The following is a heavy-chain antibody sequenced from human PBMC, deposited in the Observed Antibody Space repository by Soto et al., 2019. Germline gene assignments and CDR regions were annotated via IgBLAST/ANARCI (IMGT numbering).Heavy chain of an antibody. Sequence: SQTLSLTCAISGDSVSSSRAAWNWIRQSPSRGLEWLGRTYYRSKWYDDYAVSVKGRISINPDTSKNHFSLHLSSVTPEDTAVYFCTSEGAASTDYGGNIDHWGLGTLVTVSS. CDR1: GDSVSSSRAA. V-gene: IGHV6-1*01. CDR2: TYYRSKWYD. J-gene: IGHJ4*02. CDR3: TSEGAASTDYGGNIDH. D-gene: IGHD2-15*01.